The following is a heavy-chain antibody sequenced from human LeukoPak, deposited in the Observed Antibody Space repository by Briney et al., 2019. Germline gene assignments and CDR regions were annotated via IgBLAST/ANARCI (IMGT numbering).Heavy chain of an antibody. J-gene: IGHJ4*02. CDR3: ARAPAVDYTSLGDY. CDR1: GYTFTDNY. CDR2: INPNSGDT. Sequence: ASVKVSFKPSGYTFTDNYMHWVRQAPGQGLEWMGWINPNSGDTYYAQKFQGRVTMTRDTSIGTASMELTRLRSDDTAVYFCARAPAVDYTSLGDYWGQGTLVSVSS. D-gene: IGHD4-11*01. V-gene: IGHV1-2*02.